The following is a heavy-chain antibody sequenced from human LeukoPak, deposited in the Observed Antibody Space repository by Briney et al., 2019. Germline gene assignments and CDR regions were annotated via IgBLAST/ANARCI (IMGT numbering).Heavy chain of an antibody. J-gene: IGHJ6*02. V-gene: IGHV4-34*01. CDR3: ARGGNYYGSGSYMGYGMDV. Sequence: SETLSLTCAVYGGSFSGYYWSWIRQPPGKGLEWIGEINHSGSTNYNPSLKSRVTISVDTSKNQFSLKLSSVTAADTAVYYCARGGNYYGSGSYMGYGMDVWGQGTTVTVSS. CDR2: INHSGST. D-gene: IGHD3-10*01. CDR1: GGSFSGYY.